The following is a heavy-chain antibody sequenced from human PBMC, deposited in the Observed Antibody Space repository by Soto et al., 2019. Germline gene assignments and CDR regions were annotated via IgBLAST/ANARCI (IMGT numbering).Heavy chain of an antibody. D-gene: IGHD2-2*01. CDR3: ARGVDGYCSSTSCYYYYGMDV. Sequence: ASVKVSCKASGYTFTSYGISWVRQAPGQGLEWMGWISAYNGNTNYAQKLQGRVTMTTDTSTSTAYMELRSLRSDDTAVYYCARGVDGYCSSTSCYYYYGMDVWGQGTTVTVSS. J-gene: IGHJ6*02. V-gene: IGHV1-18*01. CDR1: GYTFTSYG. CDR2: ISAYNGNT.